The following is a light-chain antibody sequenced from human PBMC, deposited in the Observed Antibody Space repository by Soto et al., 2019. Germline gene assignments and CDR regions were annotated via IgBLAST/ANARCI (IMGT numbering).Light chain of an antibody. CDR2: SSD. V-gene: IGLV1-44*01. Sequence: QSVLTQPPSASGTPGQRVTISCSGSSSNIGTNTVNWYQHLPGSAPKLLIYSSDQRPSGVPDRFSGSKSGTSASLAISGLQPDDEADYYCEAWDGSLNVVLFGGVTKLTVL. CDR3: EAWDGSLNVVL. J-gene: IGLJ2*01. CDR1: SSNIGTNT.